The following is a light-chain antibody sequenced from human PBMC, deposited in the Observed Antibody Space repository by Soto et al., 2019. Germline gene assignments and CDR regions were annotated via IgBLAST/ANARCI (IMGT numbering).Light chain of an antibody. CDR2: EVS. CDR3: SSYAGSINWV. CDR1: SSDIGSYNY. Sequence: QSALTQPASVSGSPGQSITISCTGTSSDIGSYNYVSWYQQPPGTAPKLMIYEVSTRPSGVPDRFSGSKSGNTASLTISGLQADDEADYYCSSYAGSINWVFGGGTKLTVL. V-gene: IGLV2-18*02. J-gene: IGLJ3*02.